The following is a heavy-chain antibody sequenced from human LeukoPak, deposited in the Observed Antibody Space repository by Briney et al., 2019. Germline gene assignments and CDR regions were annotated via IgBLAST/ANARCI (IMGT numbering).Heavy chain of an antibody. CDR2: INPTGGST. J-gene: IGHJ4*02. D-gene: IGHD6-6*01. CDR1: GYTFPSYF. V-gene: IGHV1-46*01. CDR3: AKTAARRFDY. Sequence: ASVKVSCKASGYTFPSYFMHWVRQAPGQGLEWMGIINPTGGSTTYAQKFQGRVTMTRDTSTSTVYMELSSLRSDDTAVYYCAKTAARRFDYWGQGNLVNVSS.